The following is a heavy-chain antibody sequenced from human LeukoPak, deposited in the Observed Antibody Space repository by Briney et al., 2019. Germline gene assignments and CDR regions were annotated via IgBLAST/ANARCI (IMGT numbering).Heavy chain of an antibody. V-gene: IGHV1-2*02. CDR3: ARVPYSTSFDY. J-gene: IGHJ4*02. CDR1: GYTFTSSY. Sequence: GASVKVACKTSGYTFTSSYIHWVRQAPGQGLEWMGWINPDSGDTNYAQKFQARVTMTTFTSISTAYMELTSLRSDDTAIYYCARVPYSTSFDYWGLGTLVTVSS. D-gene: IGHD6-13*01. CDR2: INPDSGDT.